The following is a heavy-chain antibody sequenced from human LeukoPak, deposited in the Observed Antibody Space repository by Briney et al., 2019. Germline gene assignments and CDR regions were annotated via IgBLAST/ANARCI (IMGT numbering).Heavy chain of an antibody. V-gene: IGHV3-23*01. CDR2: ISGSGGST. J-gene: IGHJ4*02. Sequence: AGGSLRLSCAASGFTSSSYAMSWVRQAPGKGLEWVSAISGSGGSTYYADSVKGRFTISRDNSKNTLYLQMNSLRAEDTAVYYCAKDGPRIGRGYSYGYYFDYWGQGTLDTVSS. CDR3: AKDGPRIGRGYSYGYYFDY. CDR1: GFTSSSYA. D-gene: IGHD5-18*01.